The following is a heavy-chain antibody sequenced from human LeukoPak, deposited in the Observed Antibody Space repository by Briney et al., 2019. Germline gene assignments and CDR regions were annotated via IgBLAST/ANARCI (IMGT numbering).Heavy chain of an antibody. J-gene: IGHJ4*02. CDR3: AREVYSSRHFDF. Sequence: ASVKVSCKPSGYTFIGYFIHWVRQAPGQGLEWMGWINPNSGGTTYSQKFQGRVTMTRDTSISTAYIELSRLTFDDTAVYYCAREVYSSRHFDFWGQGTLVTVSS. D-gene: IGHD3-22*01. V-gene: IGHV1-2*02. CDR2: INPNSGGT. CDR1: GYTFIGYF.